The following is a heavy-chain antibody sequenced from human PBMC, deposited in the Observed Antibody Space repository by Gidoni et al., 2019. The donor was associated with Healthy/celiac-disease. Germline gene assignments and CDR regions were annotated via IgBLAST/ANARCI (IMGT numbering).Heavy chain of an antibody. CDR2: FDPEDGET. CDR3: ATAAKQQLVRGYYYYYYGMDV. CDR1: GYTLTALS. J-gene: IGHJ6*02. D-gene: IGHD6-13*01. V-gene: IGHV1-24*01. Sequence: VQLVQSGAEVKKPGASVKDSCEVSGYTLTALSMHWVRQAPGNGLEWMGGFDPEDGETSYAQKFQGRVTMTEDTSTDTAYMELSSLRSEDTAVYYCATAAKQQLVRGYYYYYYGMDVWGQGTTVTVSS.